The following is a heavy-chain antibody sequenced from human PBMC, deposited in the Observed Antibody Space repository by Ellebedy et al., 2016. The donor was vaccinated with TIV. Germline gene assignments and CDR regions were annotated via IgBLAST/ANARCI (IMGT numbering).Heavy chain of an antibody. Sequence: ASVKVSXKASGYTFTSYGISWVRQAPGQGLEWMGWISAYNGNTNYAQKLQGRVTMTTDTSTSTAYMELRSLRSDDTAVYYCARDVPDIVVVPAAGWFNPWGQGTLVTVSS. V-gene: IGHV1-18*01. CDR2: ISAYNGNT. CDR1: GYTFTSYG. CDR3: ARDVPDIVVVPAAGWFNP. J-gene: IGHJ5*02. D-gene: IGHD2-2*01.